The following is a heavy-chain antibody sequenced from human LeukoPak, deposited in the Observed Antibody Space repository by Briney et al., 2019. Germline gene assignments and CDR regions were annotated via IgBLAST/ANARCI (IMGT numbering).Heavy chain of an antibody. V-gene: IGHV4-30-4*01. J-gene: IGHJ4*02. CDR2: IYYSGST. CDR3: ARALGNDFWSGYPFDY. Sequence: SETLCLTCTVSGGSISSGDYYWSWIRQPPGKGLEWIGYIYYSGSTYYNPSLKSRVTISVDTSKNQFSLKLSSVTAADTAVYYCARALGNDFWSGYPFDYWGQGTLVTVSS. D-gene: IGHD3-3*01. CDR1: GGSISSGDYY.